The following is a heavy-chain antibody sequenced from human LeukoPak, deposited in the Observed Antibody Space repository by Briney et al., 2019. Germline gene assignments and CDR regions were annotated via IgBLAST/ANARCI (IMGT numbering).Heavy chain of an antibody. CDR1: GGSISSGGYY. J-gene: IGHJ4*02. Sequence: SETLSLTCTVSGGSISSGGYYWSWIRQHPGKGLEWIGYIYYSGSTNYNPSLKSRVTISVDMSKNQFSLKLSSVTAADTAVYYCAREMNTYYYGSGSYYGYWGQGTLVTVSS. CDR2: IYYSGST. D-gene: IGHD3-10*01. V-gene: IGHV4-61*08. CDR3: AREMNTYYYGSGSYYGY.